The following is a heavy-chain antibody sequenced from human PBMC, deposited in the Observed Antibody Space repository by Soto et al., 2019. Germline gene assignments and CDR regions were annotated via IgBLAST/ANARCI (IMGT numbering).Heavy chain of an antibody. CDR1: GFTFSSYW. D-gene: IGHD1-26*01. Sequence: GGSLRLSCAASGFTFSSYWMHWVRQVPGKGLVWVSRISSDGSDTTYADSVKGRFTISRDNAKNTLYLQMNNLRAEDTAVYFCARVWESIFDSWGQGTLVTVSS. CDR3: ARVWESIFDS. CDR2: ISSDGSDT. V-gene: IGHV3-74*01. J-gene: IGHJ4*02.